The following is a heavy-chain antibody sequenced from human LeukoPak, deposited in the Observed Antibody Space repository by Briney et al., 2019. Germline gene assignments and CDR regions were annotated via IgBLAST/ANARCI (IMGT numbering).Heavy chain of an antibody. CDR3: ARLNYTSTWYRYYFDY. D-gene: IGHD6-13*01. Sequence: PSETLSLTCTVSGGSISSSSYYWGWIRQPPGKGLEWIGSIYYSGSTYYNPSLKSRVTISVDTSKNQFSLKLSSVTAADTAVYYCARLNYTSTWYRYYFDYWGQGTLVTVSS. CDR2: IYYSGST. V-gene: IGHV4-39*01. J-gene: IGHJ4*02. CDR1: GGSISSSSYY.